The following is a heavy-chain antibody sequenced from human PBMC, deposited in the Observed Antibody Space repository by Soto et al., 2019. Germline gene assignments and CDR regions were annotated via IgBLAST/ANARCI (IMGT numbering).Heavy chain of an antibody. CDR2: IYYSGST. D-gene: IGHD2-2*01. V-gene: IGHV4-31*03. CDR1: GVSISSGGYY. Sequence: SETLSLTCTVSGVSISSGGYYWSWIRQHPGKGLEWIGYIYYSGSTYYNPSLKSRVTISVDTSKNQFSLKLSSVTAEDTAVYYCAPYCISTSCPPLFDYWGQGTLVTVSS. J-gene: IGHJ4*02. CDR3: APYCISTSCPPLFDY.